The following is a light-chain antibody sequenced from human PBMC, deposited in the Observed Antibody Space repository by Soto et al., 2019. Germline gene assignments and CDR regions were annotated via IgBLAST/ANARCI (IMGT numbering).Light chain of an antibody. CDR2: DTT. J-gene: IGLJ2*01. CDR1: TGPVTSSHY. CDR3: VLSYSGVVV. Sequence: QAVVTQESSLTVSPGGTVTLTCGSNTGPVTSSHYPYWVQQKPDQAPWTLIYDTTNRHSWTPARFSGSLLGGKAALTLSGAQPEDEAEYYCVLSYSGVVVFGGGTQLTVL. V-gene: IGLV7-46*01.